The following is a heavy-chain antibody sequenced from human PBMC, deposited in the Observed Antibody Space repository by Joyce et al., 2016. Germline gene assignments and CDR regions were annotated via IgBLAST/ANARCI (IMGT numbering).Heavy chain of an antibody. CDR2: ISYDGSNK. Sequence: QVQLVESGGGVVQPGRSLRLSCAASGFTFSSYGMHWVRQAPGKGLEWVAVISYDGSNKDYADSVKGRFTISRDNFRNTLYLQMNSLRGEDTALYYCAKVWRSYLPAFDIWGQGTMVTVSS. V-gene: IGHV3-30*18. CDR3: AKVWRSYLPAFDI. D-gene: IGHD1-26*01. J-gene: IGHJ3*02. CDR1: GFTFSSYG.